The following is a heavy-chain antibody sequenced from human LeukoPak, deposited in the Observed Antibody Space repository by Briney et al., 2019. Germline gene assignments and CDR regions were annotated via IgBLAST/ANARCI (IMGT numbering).Heavy chain of an antibody. D-gene: IGHD3-10*01. CDR3: ARDAAQVWFGESFFDY. V-gene: IGHV3-30*03. J-gene: IGHJ4*02. CDR1: GFTFSSYG. CDR2: ISYDGSNK. Sequence: GGSLRLSCAASGFTFSSYGMHWVRQAPGKGLEWVAVISYDGSNKYYADSVKGRFTISRDNSKNTLYLQMNSLRAEDTAVYYCARDAAQVWFGESFFDYWGQGTLVTVSS.